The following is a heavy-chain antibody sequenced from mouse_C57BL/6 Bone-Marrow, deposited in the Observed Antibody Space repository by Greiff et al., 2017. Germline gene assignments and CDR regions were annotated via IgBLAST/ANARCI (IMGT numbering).Heavy chain of an antibody. CDR1: GYTFTSYW. CDR3: AALLLRSYWYFDV. Sequence: QVQLKQPGAELVKPGASVKVSCKASGYTFTSYWMHWVKQRPGQGLEWIGRIHPSDSDTNYNQKFKGKATLTVDKSSSTAYMQLSSLTSEDSAVYYCAALLLRSYWYFDVWGTGTTVTVSS. CDR2: IHPSDSDT. J-gene: IGHJ1*03. D-gene: IGHD1-1*01. V-gene: IGHV1-74*01.